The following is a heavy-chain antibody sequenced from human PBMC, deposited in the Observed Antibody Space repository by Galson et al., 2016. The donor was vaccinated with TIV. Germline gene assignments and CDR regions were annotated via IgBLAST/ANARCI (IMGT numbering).Heavy chain of an antibody. J-gene: IGHJ4*02. CDR2: IWHDGSNK. Sequence: SLRLSCAASGFTFTSYGMHWARQATGKGLEWVAVIWHDGSNKYYADSVKGRFTISRDNSKNTLYLQMDSLRAEDTAVYYCPRGYRVVDYWGLGTLVTVSS. D-gene: IGHD1-26*01. V-gene: IGHV3-33*01. CDR3: PRGYRVVDY. CDR1: GFTFTSYG.